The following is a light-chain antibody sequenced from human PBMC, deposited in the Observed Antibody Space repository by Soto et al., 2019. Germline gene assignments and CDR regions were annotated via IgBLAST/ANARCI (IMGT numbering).Light chain of an antibody. CDR1: NNDIGNYDL. CDR2: AGS. V-gene: IGLV2-23*01. Sequence: QSVLTQPASVSGSPGQSITISCSGTNNDIGNYDLVSSYQYHPDKAPKLIIYAGSKRPSGVSTRFSGSKSGNTASLTISGLQAEDEADYYCCSYAGTSAPYVFGSGTKVTVL. J-gene: IGLJ1*01. CDR3: CSYAGTSAPYV.